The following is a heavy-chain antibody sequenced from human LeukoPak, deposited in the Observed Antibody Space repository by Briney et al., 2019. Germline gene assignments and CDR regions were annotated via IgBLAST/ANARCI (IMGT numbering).Heavy chain of an antibody. J-gene: IGHJ4*02. V-gene: IGHV4-34*01. CDR1: GGSFSGYY. D-gene: IGHD6-13*01. CDR3: ARQQLGPLDY. Sequence: PSETLSLTCAVYGGSFSGYYWSWIRQPPGKGLEWIGEINHSGSTNYNPSLKSRVTISVDTSKNQFSLKLSSVTAADTAVYYCARQQLGPLDYWGQGTLVTVSS. CDR2: INHSGST.